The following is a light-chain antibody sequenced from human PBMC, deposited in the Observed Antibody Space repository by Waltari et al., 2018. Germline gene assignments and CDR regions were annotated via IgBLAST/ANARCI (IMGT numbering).Light chain of an antibody. J-gene: IGKJ4*01. V-gene: IGKV3-15*01. CDR3: QHYNEQPLT. Sequence: EIVMTQSPATLSVSPGEGATLSCRASQSISSHLAWYQQKPGQAPRLLIFGASTRAAGIPARFSGSESGTYFTLTISSLQAEDVAIYFCQHYNEQPLTFGGGTKVEIK. CDR1: QSISSH. CDR2: GAS.